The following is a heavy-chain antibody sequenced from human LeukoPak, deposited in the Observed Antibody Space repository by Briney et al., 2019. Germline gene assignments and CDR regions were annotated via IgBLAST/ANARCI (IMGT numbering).Heavy chain of an antibody. CDR3: ARGYYDSSGFEYFQD. D-gene: IGHD3-22*01. V-gene: IGHV1-2*02. Sequence: ASVKVSCKASGYTFTGYYIHWVRQAPGQGLEWMGWINPNNGDTNFAQKFQGRVTMTRDTSISTVYMELSRLRSDDTAVYYCARGYYDSSGFEYFQDWGQGTLVTVSS. CDR2: INPNNGDT. CDR1: GYTFTGYY. J-gene: IGHJ1*01.